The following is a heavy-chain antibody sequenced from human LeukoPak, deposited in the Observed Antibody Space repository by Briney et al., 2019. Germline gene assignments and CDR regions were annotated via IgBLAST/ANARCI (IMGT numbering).Heavy chain of an antibody. V-gene: IGHV3-23*01. CDR2: ISGSGGST. J-gene: IGHJ4*02. CDR3: ARGLYGGNSAIDY. D-gene: IGHD4-23*01. CDR1: GFTFSSYA. Sequence: PGGSLRLSCAASGFTFSSYAMSWVRQAPGKGLEWVSAISGSGGSTYYADSVKGRFTISRDNSKNTLYLQMNSLRAEDTAVYYCARGLYGGNSAIDYWGQGTLVTVSS.